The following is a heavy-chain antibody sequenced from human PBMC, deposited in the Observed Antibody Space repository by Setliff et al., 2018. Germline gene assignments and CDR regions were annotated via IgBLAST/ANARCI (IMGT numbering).Heavy chain of an antibody. CDR2: VTAFGGTT. D-gene: IGHD2-15*01. J-gene: IGHJ5*02. CDR1: GFIFSDYY. CDR3: VRRVAGKGWFDP. Sequence: HPGGSLRLSCAASGFIFSDYYMDWVRQAPGKGLEWVSAVTAFGGTTYDADSVKGRFTTSRDNSKNTIYLQMNNLGVDDTAIYYCVRRVAGKGWFDPWGQGTLVTVS. V-gene: IGHV3-23*01.